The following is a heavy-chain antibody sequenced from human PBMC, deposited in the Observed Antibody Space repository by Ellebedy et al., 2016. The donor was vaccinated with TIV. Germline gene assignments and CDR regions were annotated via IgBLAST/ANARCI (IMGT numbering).Heavy chain of an antibody. CDR3: AREGVEKDIVVVVAARLDY. V-gene: IGHV1-46*01. CDR1: GYTFTSYY. J-gene: IGHJ4*02. Sequence: ASVKVSCXASGYTFTSYYMHWVRQAPGQGLEWMGIINPSGGSTSYAQKFQGRVTMTRDTSTSTVYMELSSLRSEDTAVYYCAREGVEKDIVVVVAARLDYWGQGTLVTVSS. CDR2: INPSGGST. D-gene: IGHD2-15*01.